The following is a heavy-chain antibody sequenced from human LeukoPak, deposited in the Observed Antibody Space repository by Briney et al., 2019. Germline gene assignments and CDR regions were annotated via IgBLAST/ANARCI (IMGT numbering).Heavy chain of an antibody. CDR1: GFTFSSYA. CDR2: ISGSSGST. CDR3: AKFLPTHIVVANYYFDY. V-gene: IGHV3-23*01. J-gene: IGHJ4*02. D-gene: IGHD2-21*01. Sequence: GGSLRLSCAASGFTFSSYAMSWVRQAPGKGLEWVSAISGSSGSTYYADSVKGRFTISRDNSKNTLYLQMNSLRAEDTAVYYCAKFLPTHIVVANYYFDYWGQGTLATVSS.